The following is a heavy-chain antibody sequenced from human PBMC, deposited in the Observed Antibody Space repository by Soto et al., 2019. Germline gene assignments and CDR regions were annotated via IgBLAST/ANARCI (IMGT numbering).Heavy chain of an antibody. J-gene: IGHJ5*02. CDR2: IKTTTDGGTT. V-gene: IGHV3-15*01. Sequence: GGSLRLSCAASGFTFSSAWMSWVRQAPGKGLEWVGGIKTTTDGGTTDYAAPVKGRFTISRDDSRNTLSLQMNSLKTEDTAVYYCTTADSSDYYDSAGFYYRWFDPWGQGTLVTVSS. D-gene: IGHD3-22*01. CDR3: TTADSSDYYDSAGFYYRWFDP. CDR1: GFTFSSAW.